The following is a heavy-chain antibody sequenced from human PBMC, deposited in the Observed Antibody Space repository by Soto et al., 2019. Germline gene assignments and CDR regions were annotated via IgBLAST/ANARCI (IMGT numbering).Heavy chain of an antibody. CDR1: GFTFSSYW. J-gene: IGHJ6*03. Sequence: GVSLRLSCAASGFTFSSYWMHWVRQAPGKGLVWVSRINSDGSSTSYADSVKGRFTISRDNAKNTLYLQMNSLRAEDTAVYYCARLISGLGGTWYYMDVWGKGTTVTVSS. D-gene: IGHD1-26*01. V-gene: IGHV3-74*01. CDR2: INSDGSST. CDR3: ARLISGLGGTWYYMDV.